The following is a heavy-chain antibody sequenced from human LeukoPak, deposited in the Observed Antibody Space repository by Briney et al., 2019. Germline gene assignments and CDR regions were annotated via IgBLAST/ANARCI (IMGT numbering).Heavy chain of an antibody. J-gene: IGHJ4*02. Sequence: GGSLRLSCAASGFTFSSYGMHWVRQAPGKGLGWVAVIWYDGNNKKYADSVKGRFTISRDNSKSTLYLQMNSLRAEDTAVYYCAKDGNYGGNGPLDYWGQGTLVTVSS. CDR2: IWYDGNNK. CDR1: GFTFSSYG. V-gene: IGHV3-33*06. CDR3: AKDGNYGGNGPLDY. D-gene: IGHD4-23*01.